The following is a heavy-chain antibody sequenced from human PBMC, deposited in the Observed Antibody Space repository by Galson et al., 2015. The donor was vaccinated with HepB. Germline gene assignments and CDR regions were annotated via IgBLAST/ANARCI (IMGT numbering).Heavy chain of an antibody. CDR3: TRDYGGNSGWFDP. CDR2: MNPNSGNT. V-gene: IGHV1-8*02. CDR1: GYIFASYD. J-gene: IGHJ5*02. Sequence: SVKVSCKASGYIFASYDINWVRQAPGQGLEWMGWMNPNSGNTGYAQKFQGRVTMTRSTSISTAYMEQSSLTSEDTAVYSCTRDYGGNSGWFDPWGQGTLVTVSS. D-gene: IGHD4-23*01.